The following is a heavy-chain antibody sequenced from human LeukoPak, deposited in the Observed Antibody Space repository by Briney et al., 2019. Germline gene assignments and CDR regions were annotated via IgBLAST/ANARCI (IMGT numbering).Heavy chain of an antibody. CDR1: GGSISSYY. CDR3: ARGFWEAYFDY. D-gene: IGHD3-3*01. Sequence: SETLSPTCTVSGGSISSYYWSWIRQPPGKGLEWIGYIYYSGSTNYNPSLKSRVTISVDTSKNQFSLKLSSVTAADTAVYYCARGFWEAYFDYWGQGTLVTVSS. CDR2: IYYSGST. V-gene: IGHV4-59*01. J-gene: IGHJ4*02.